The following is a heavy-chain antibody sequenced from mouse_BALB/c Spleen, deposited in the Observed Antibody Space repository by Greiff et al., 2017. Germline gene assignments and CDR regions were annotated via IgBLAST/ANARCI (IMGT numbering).Heavy chain of an antibody. J-gene: IGHJ2*01. CDR1: GFTFTDYY. CDR2: IRNKANGYTT. CDR3: ARAMITCLFDY. D-gene: IGHD2-4*01. Sequence: EVKLVESGGGLVQPGGSLRLSCATSGFTFTDYYMSWVRQPPGKALEWLGFIRNKANGYTTEYSASVKGRFTISRDNSQSILYLQMNTLRAEDSATYYCARAMITCLFDYWGQGTTLTVSS. V-gene: IGHV7-3*02.